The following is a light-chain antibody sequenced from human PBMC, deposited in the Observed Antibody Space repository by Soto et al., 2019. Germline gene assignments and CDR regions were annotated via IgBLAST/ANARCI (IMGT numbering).Light chain of an antibody. CDR3: HQYGSSPPYT. J-gene: IGKJ2*01. CDR1: QSVSSSY. CDR2: GAS. Sequence: EMVLTQSPGTLSLSPGERATLSCRASQSVSSSYLAWYQQKPGQAPRLLIYGASSRATGIPDRFSGSGSGTDFTLIISRLEPEDFAVYYCHQYGSSPPYTFGQGTKLEIK. V-gene: IGKV3-20*01.